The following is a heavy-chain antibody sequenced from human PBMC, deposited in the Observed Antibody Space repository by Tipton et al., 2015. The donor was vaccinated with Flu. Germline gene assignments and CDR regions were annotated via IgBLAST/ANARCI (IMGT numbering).Heavy chain of an antibody. D-gene: IGHD6-19*01. CDR1: GGSTNSSKW. CDR2: IHHGGTT. V-gene: IGHV4-4*02. CDR3: AMRGSGWHFES. Sequence: GLVKPSGTLSLTCDVSGGSTNSSKWWNWVRQSPGKGLEWIGEIHHGGTTHYRPSLKSRVTISVDKSKNQFSLKLTSVTAADTAVYYCAMRGSGWHFESWGQGALVTVSS. J-gene: IGHJ4*02.